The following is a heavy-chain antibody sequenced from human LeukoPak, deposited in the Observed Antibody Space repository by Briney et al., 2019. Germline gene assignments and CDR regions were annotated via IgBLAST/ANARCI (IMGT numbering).Heavy chain of an antibody. J-gene: IGHJ4*02. CDR1: GGTFSSYA. CDR3: SSVRVQGYQLLYHYFDY. D-gene: IGHD2-2*02. V-gene: IGHV1-69*13. Sequence: ASVKVSCKASGGTFSSYAISWVRQAPGQGLEWMGGIIPIFGTANYAQKFQGRVTITADESTSTAYMELSSLRSEDTAVYYCSSVRVQGYQLLYHYFDYWGQGTLVTVSS. CDR2: IIPIFGTA.